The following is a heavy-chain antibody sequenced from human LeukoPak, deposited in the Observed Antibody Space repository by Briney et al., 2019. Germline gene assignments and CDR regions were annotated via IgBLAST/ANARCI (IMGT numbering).Heavy chain of an antibody. CDR2: ISYNGNN. J-gene: IGHJ4*02. CDR3: AKDRGYYYDSSAYGSYFDY. CDR1: GYTFTHYG. D-gene: IGHD3-22*01. V-gene: IGHV3-30*18. Sequence: GGSLRLSCVISGYTFTHYGFHWVRQAPGKALEWVAYISYNGNNKYEDSVKGRFTISRDNSKNSLYLQMNSLRTEDTALYYCAKDRGYYYDSSAYGSYFDYWGQGTLVTVSS.